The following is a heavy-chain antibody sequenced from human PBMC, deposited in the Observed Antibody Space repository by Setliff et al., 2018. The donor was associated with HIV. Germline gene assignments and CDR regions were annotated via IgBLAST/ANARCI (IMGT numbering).Heavy chain of an antibody. CDR1: GGSISSYY. J-gene: IGHJ6*02. CDR3: ARIFGDQGYYYGMDV. V-gene: IGHV4-59*01. Sequence: SETLSLTCTVSGGSISSYYWSWIRQPPGEGLEWMGYIYYSGSTNYNPSLKSRVTISVDTSKNQFSLKLSSVIAADTAVYYCARIFGDQGYYYGMDVWGQVTTVTVSS. CDR2: IYYSGST. D-gene: IGHD3-3*01.